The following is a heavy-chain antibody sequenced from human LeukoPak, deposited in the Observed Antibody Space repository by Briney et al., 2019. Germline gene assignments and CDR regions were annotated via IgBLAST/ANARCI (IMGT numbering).Heavy chain of an antibody. D-gene: IGHD3-10*01. CDR3: ARVLGDYYGSGSYSHFRFDP. J-gene: IGHJ5*02. Sequence: SETLSLTCTVSGGSISSYYWSWIRQPAGKGLEWIGRIYTSGSTNYNPSLKSRVTMSVDTSKNQFSLKLSSVTAADTAIYYCARVLGDYYGSGSYSHFRFDPWGQGGLVTVSS. CDR2: IYTSGST. CDR1: GGSISSYY. V-gene: IGHV4-4*07.